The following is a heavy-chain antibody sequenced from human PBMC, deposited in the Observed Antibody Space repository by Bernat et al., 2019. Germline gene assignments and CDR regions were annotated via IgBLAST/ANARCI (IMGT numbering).Heavy chain of an antibody. CDR2: ISYDGSNQ. D-gene: IGHD3-22*01. CDR3: AKTDSSGYWERTPPDF. CDR1: GFTFNIYG. V-gene: IGHV3-30*18. J-gene: IGHJ4*02. Sequence: QVQLVESGGGVVQPGRSLRLSCAASGFTFNIYGMHWVRQAPGKGLEWVAVISYDGSNQYYADFVKGRFTISRDNSKNTLYLQMNSLGAEDTAMYYCAKTDSSGYWERTPPDFWGQGTLVTVSS.